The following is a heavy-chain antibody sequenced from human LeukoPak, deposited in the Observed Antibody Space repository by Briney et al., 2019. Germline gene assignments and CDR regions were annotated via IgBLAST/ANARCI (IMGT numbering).Heavy chain of an antibody. CDR1: GFNFTSNW. Sequence: PGGSLRLSCAASGFNFTSNWMHWVRQTPGQGLAWVSCINSDGSNRNYADSVKGRFPISRDNAKNALFLQMDSLSAEDAAVYYCAIPQDGFNGFDCWGQGTLVTVSS. CDR3: AIPQDGFNGFDC. V-gene: IGHV3-74*01. J-gene: IGHJ4*02. CDR2: INSDGSNR. D-gene: IGHD5-24*01.